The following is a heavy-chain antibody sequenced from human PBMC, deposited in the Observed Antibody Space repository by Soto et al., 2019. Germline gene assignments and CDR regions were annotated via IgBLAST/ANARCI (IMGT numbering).Heavy chain of an antibody. CDR1: GGSISSYY. J-gene: IGHJ1*01. Sequence: SETLSLTCTVSGGSISSYYWSWIRQPAGKGLEWIGRIYTSGSTNYNPSLKSRVTMSVDTSKNQFSLKLGSVTAADTAVYYCATDLWSYYDSSGYYPTEYFQHWGQGTLVTVSS. CDR2: IYTSGST. CDR3: ATDLWSYYDSSGYYPTEYFQH. V-gene: IGHV4-4*07. D-gene: IGHD3-22*01.